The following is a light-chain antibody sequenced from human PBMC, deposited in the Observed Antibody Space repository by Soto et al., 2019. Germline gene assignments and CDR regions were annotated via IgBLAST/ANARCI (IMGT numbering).Light chain of an antibody. CDR3: QHYNSYSEA. CDR1: QTLSGW. J-gene: IGKJ1*01. Sequence: DIQMTPSPSTLSGSVGDRVSITCRASQTLSGWLAWYQQKPGKAPKLLIYKASTLKSGVPSRFSGSGSGTEFTLTTSSLQPDDFATYYCQHYNSYSEAFGQGTKVDIK. CDR2: KAS. V-gene: IGKV1-5*03.